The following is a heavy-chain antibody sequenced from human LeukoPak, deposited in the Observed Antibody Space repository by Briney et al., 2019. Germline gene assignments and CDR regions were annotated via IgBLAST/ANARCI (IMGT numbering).Heavy chain of an antibody. CDR1: GGSISSSSYY. CDR3: ARSGQWELPDY. Sequence: SETLSLTCTVSGGSISSSSYYWSWIRQPPGKGLEWIGYIYYTGSTNYNPSLKSRVTISIDTSKNQFSLKLSSVTAADTAVYYCARSGQWELPDYWGQGTLVTVSS. V-gene: IGHV4-61*01. D-gene: IGHD1-26*01. J-gene: IGHJ4*02. CDR2: IYYTGST.